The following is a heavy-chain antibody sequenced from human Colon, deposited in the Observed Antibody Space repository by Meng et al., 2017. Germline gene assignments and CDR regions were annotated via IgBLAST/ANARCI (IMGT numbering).Heavy chain of an antibody. Sequence: GESLKISCSASGFTFSNYWMHWVSQAPGKGPVWVSHIDSDGSTTTYADSVKGRFTISRDNAKNTLYLQMNSLRVEDTAVYYCARSIFPYAFDYWGQGMLVTVSS. D-gene: IGHD2-2*01. J-gene: IGHJ4*02. V-gene: IGHV3-74*01. CDR2: IDSDGSTT. CDR3: ARSIFPYAFDY. CDR1: GFTFSNYW.